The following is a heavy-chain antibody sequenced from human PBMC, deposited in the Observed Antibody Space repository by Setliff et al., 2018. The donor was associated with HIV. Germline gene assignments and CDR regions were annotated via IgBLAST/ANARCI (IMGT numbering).Heavy chain of an antibody. CDR2: INTKTGAP. D-gene: IGHD3-16*01. Sequence: ASVKVSCKASVYIFRNDAMNWVRQVPGQGFEWLGWINTKTGAPTYAQGLTGRFVFSLDSSVSTTYLEIRDLEVGDTAIYYCAREFLLGDKSFLGHWGQGTLVTVSS. V-gene: IGHV7-4-1*01. CDR1: VYIFRNDA. J-gene: IGHJ4*02. CDR3: AREFLLGDKSFLGH.